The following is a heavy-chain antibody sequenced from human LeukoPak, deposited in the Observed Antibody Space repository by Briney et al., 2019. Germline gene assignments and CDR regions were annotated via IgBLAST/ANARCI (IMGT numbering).Heavy chain of an antibody. J-gene: IGHJ4*02. CDR1: GFTFSSCA. CDR2: ISSSSSYI. Sequence: GGSLRLSCAASGFTFSSCAMSWVRQAPGKGLEWVSSISSSSSYIYYADSVKGRFTISRDNAKNSLYLQMNSLRAEDTAVYYCATGYCSGGSCYRPFDYWGQGTLVTVSS. CDR3: ATGYCSGGSCYRPFDY. V-gene: IGHV3-21*01. D-gene: IGHD2-15*01.